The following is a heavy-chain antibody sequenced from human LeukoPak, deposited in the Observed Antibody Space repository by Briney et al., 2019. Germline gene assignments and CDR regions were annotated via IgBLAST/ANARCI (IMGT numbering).Heavy chain of an antibody. CDR3: AKDLDYTTYGYYFDY. J-gene: IGHJ4*02. Sequence: SETLSLTCTVSGVSISSYYWSWIRQPPGKGLEWIGYIYYSGTTNYNPSLKSRVTISVDTSENQFSLKLTSMTAADTAVYYCAKDLDYTTYGYYFDYWGQGTLVTVSS. CDR2: IYYSGTT. CDR1: GVSISSYY. V-gene: IGHV4-59*12. D-gene: IGHD4-11*01.